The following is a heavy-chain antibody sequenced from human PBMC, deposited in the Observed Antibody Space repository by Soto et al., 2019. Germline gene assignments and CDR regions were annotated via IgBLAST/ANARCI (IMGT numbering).Heavy chain of an antibody. CDR3: ATEESYGDPHFPYYFDY. V-gene: IGHV1-3*01. CDR2: INAGNGNT. D-gene: IGHD4-17*01. J-gene: IGHJ4*02. CDR1: GYTFTSYA. Sequence: ASVKVSCKASGYTFTSYAMHWVRQAPGQRLEWMGWINAGNGNTKYSQKFQGRVTITRDTSASTAYMELSSLRAEDTAVYYCATEESYGDPHFPYYFDYWGQGTQVTVSS.